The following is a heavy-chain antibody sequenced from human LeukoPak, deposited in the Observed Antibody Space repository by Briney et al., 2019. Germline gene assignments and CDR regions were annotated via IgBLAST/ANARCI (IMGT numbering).Heavy chain of an antibody. J-gene: IGHJ4*02. V-gene: IGHV1-18*04. Sequence: GASVKVSCKASGYTFTGYYMHWVRQAPGQGLEWMGWISAYNGNTNYAQKLQGRVTMTTDTSTSTAYMELRSLRSDDTAVYYCVRGDTRSFDYWGQGTLVTVSS. CDR2: ISAYNGNT. CDR3: VRGDTRSFDY. CDR1: GYTFTGYY. D-gene: IGHD3-16*01.